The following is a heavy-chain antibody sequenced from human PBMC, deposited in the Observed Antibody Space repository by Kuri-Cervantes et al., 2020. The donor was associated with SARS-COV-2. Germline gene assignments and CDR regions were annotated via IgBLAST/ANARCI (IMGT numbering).Heavy chain of an antibody. CDR2: ITDEGADT. Sequence: GGSLRLSCAGSGFTFSSFAMAWVRQAPGKGLEWISDITDEGADTYFADFVKGRFTISRDNSKYSLTLQMSSLRAEDTAIYYCVKCSAASHPCYLDYWGQGTLVTVSS. V-gene: IGHV3-23*01. J-gene: IGHJ4*03. CDR3: VKCSAASHPCYLDY. D-gene: IGHD3-10*02. CDR1: GFTFSSFA.